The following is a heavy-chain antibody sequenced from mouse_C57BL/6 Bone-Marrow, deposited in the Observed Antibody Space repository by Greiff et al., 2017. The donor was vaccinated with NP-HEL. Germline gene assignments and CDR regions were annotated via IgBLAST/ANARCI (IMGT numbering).Heavy chain of an antibody. Sequence: VKLMESGAELVRPGASVTLSCKASGYTFTDYEMHWVKQTPVHGLEWIGAIDPETGGTAYNQKFKGKAILTADKSSSTAYMELRSLTSEDSAVYYCTRGYPHYYAMDYWGQGTSVTVSS. CDR3: TRGYPHYYAMDY. V-gene: IGHV1-15*01. CDR2: IDPETGGT. D-gene: IGHD2-2*01. CDR1: GYTFTDYE. J-gene: IGHJ4*01.